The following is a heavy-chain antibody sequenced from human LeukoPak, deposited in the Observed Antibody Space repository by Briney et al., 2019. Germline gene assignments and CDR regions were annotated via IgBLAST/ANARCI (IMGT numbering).Heavy chain of an antibody. CDR2: IDTSGSTT. Sequence: GGSLRLSCAASGFSFSSYEWNWVRQAPGKGLEWISYIDTSGSTTFYADSVKGRFTTSRDNAKNSLFLQMSSLRAEDTALYYCARGTIGCGGDCLDFWGQGTRVTVSS. CDR1: GFSFSSYE. V-gene: IGHV3-48*03. J-gene: IGHJ4*02. CDR3: ARGTIGCGGDCLDF. D-gene: IGHD2-21*01.